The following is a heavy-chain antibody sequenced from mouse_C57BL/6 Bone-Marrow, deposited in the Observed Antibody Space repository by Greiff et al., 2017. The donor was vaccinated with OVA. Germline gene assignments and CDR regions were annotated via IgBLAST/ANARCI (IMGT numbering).Heavy chain of an antibody. J-gene: IGHJ1*03. Sequence: EVKLMESGEGLVKPGGSLKLSCAASGFTFSSYAMSWVRQTPEKRLEWVAYISSGGDYIYYADTVKGRFTISRDNARNTLYLQMSSLKSEDTAMYYCTRAITTVAHWYFDVWGTGTTVTVSS. CDR3: TRAITTVAHWYFDV. CDR2: ISSGGDYI. V-gene: IGHV5-9-1*02. CDR1: GFTFSSYA. D-gene: IGHD1-1*01.